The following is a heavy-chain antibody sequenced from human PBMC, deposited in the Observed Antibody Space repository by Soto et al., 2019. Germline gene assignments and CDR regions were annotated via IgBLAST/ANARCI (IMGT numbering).Heavy chain of an antibody. CDR2: IRTSSSYI. CDR3: ARDRAPFCGGDCGLVDV. D-gene: IGHD2-21*02. Sequence: GGSLRLSCAASGFNFNNFGMNWFRQTPGKGLEWVSSIRTSSSYIYYADSVKGRFTISRDNAEKSLYLEMSSLRVEDTAVYYCARDRAPFCGGDCGLVDVWGQGTSVTVSS. J-gene: IGHJ6*02. V-gene: IGHV3-21*01. CDR1: GFNFNNFG.